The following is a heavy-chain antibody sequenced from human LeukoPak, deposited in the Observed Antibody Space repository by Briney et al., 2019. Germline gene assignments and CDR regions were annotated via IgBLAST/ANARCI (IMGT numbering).Heavy chain of an antibody. D-gene: IGHD4-17*01. CDR2: IYPGDPDT. V-gene: IGHV5-51*01. CDR1: GYSFTSYW. CDR3: ARGSRPVTVGYGMDV. Sequence: GESLKISCKGSGYSFTSYWIGWVRQMPGKGLEWMGIIYPGDPDTRYSPSFQGQVTISADKSISTAYLQWSSLKASDTAMYYCARGSRPVTVGYGMDVWGKGTTVTVSS. J-gene: IGHJ6*04.